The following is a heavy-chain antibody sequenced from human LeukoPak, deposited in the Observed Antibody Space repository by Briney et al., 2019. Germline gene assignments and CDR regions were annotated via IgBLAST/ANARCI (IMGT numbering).Heavy chain of an antibody. V-gene: IGHV3-48*01. CDR2: ISSSSSTI. Sequence: GSLRLSCAASGFTFSSYSMNWVRQAPGKGLEWVSYISSSSSTIYYADSVKGRFTISRDNAKNSLYLQMNSLRAEDTAVYYCARVKKTGWFDPWAREPWSPSPQ. CDR1: GFTFSSYS. CDR3: ARVKKTGWFDP. J-gene: IGHJ5*02.